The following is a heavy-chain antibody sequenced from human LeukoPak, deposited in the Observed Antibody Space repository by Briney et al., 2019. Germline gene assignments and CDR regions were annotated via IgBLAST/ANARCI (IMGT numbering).Heavy chain of an antibody. CDR1: GGSFSGYY. V-gene: IGHV4-34*01. D-gene: IGHD6-13*01. Sequence: SETLSLTCAVYGGSFSGYYWSWIRQPPGKGLEWIGEINHSGSTNYNPSLKSRVTISVDTPKNQFSLKLSSVTAADTAVYYCARVGSSSWYRRWFDPWGQGTLVTVSS. J-gene: IGHJ5*02. CDR2: INHSGST. CDR3: ARVGSSSWYRRWFDP.